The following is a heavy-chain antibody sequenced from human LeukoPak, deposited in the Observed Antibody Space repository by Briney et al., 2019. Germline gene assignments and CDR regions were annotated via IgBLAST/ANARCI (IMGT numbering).Heavy chain of an antibody. V-gene: IGHV3-48*04. CDR3: AKAKSYYSNYDY. J-gene: IGHJ4*02. Sequence: GGSLRLSCAASGFTFSSNSMNWVRQAPGKGLEWVSYISSTGGTIYYADSMKGRFTISRDNAKNSLYLQMNSLRAEDTAVYYCAKAKSYYSNYDYWGQGTLVTVSS. CDR1: GFTFSSNS. CDR2: ISSTGGTI. D-gene: IGHD4-11*01.